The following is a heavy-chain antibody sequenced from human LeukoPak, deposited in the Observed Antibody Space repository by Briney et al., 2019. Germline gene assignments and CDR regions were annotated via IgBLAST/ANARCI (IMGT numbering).Heavy chain of an antibody. CDR2: INQDGSET. Sequence: GSLRLSCAASGFTFSNYWMNWVRQAPGKGLEWVAKINQDGSETYYVDSVKGRFTISRDNARNSLYLQMNSLRAEDTAVYYCARDDYYGSGILDFWGQGTLVTVSS. V-gene: IGHV3-7*01. CDR1: GFTFSNYW. CDR3: ARDDYYGSGILDF. D-gene: IGHD3-10*01. J-gene: IGHJ4*02.